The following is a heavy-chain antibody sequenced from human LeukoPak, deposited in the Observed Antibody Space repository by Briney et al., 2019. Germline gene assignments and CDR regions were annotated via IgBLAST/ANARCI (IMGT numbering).Heavy chain of an antibody. CDR1: GGSISSGSYY. CDR3: ARVMTTVIH. J-gene: IGHJ4*02. CDR2: IYTSGST. Sequence: SETLSLTCTVSGGSISSGSYYWSWIRQPAGKGLEWIGRIYTSGSTNYNPSLKSRVTISVDTSKNQFSLKLSSVTAADTAVYYCARVMTTVIHWGQGTLVTVSS. V-gene: IGHV4-61*02. D-gene: IGHD4-17*01.